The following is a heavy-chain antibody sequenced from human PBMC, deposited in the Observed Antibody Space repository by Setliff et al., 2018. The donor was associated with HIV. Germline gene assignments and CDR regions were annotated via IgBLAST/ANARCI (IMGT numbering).Heavy chain of an antibody. Sequence: PSETLSLTCAVSGYSISSGYYWGWIRQPPGKGLEWIGSIYHSGSTYYNPSLKSRVTISVDKSKNQFSLKLSSVTAADTAVYYCARDRFTIPRERYFDYWGQGTLVTVSS. V-gene: IGHV4-38-2*02. CDR3: ARDRFTIPRERYFDY. D-gene: IGHD1-1*01. CDR2: IYHSGST. CDR1: GYSISSGYY. J-gene: IGHJ4*02.